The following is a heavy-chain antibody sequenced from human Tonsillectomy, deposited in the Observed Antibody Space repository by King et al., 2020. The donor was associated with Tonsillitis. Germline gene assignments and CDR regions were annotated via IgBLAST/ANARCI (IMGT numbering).Heavy chain of an antibody. CDR1: GYTFTAYY. J-gene: IGHJ5*02. D-gene: IGHD6-13*01. CDR3: ARDVAATINWFDP. V-gene: IGHV1-2*02. CDR2: INTNSGGT. Sequence: QLVQSGAEVKKPGASVRVSCKASGYTFTAYYIQWVRQAPGGGLEWMGWINTNSGGTNYAHEFQGRVAMTRDTSISTAYMELSSLTSDDTAVYFCARDVAATINWFDPWGQGTLVTVSS.